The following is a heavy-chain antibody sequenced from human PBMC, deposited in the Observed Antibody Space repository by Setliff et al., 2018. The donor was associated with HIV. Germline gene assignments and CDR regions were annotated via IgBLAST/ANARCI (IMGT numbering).Heavy chain of an antibody. D-gene: IGHD5-18*01. V-gene: IGHV4-59*11. J-gene: IGHJ3*02. CDR1: GGSIGSHY. Sequence: SETLSLTCTVSGGSIGSHYWSWIRQPPGKGLEWIGYTYSSGSANYNPSLRSRVTISVDTSKNQFSLKLSSMTAADTAVYYCARAYSYVYEAGAFDIWGQGAMVTVSS. CDR3: ARAYSYVYEAGAFDI. CDR2: TYSSGSA.